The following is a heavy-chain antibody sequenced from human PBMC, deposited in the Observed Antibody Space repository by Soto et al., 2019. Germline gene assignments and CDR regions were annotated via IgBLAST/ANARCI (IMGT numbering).Heavy chain of an antibody. CDR1: RGAIRSPNW. Sequence: TSETLSLTCTVSRGAIRSPNWCTWVRQTPGKGLEWIGEIYHTGNTNYNPSLRSRATISVDMSKGQFSLNVTSVTAADTAIYYCARDLTYWGQGTLVTVSS. CDR2: IYHTGNT. V-gene: IGHV4-4*02. J-gene: IGHJ4*02. CDR3: ARDLTY.